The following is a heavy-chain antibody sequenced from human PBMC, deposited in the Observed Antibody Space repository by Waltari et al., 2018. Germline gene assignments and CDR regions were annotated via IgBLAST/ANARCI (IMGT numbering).Heavy chain of an antibody. CDR1: GYPFMRYG. V-gene: IGHV1-18*01. CDR3: ARDYFGSGSNYFFDY. CDR2: ISPNNGNT. D-gene: IGHD3-10*01. J-gene: IGHJ4*02. Sequence: QVQLAQSGGEVKKPGASVKVSCKASGYPFMRYGITWVRQAPGQGLEWMGWISPNNGNTNYAQKILGRVTMTADTSTSTAYMELRSLRSDDTAVYYCARDYFGSGSNYFFDYWGQGTLVTVSS.